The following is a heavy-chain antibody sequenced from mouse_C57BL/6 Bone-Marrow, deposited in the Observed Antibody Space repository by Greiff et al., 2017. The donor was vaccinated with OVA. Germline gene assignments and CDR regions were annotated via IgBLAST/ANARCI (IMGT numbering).Heavy chain of an antibody. V-gene: IGHV1-74*01. J-gene: IGHJ4*01. CDR1: GYTFTSYW. CDR3: AIRTPPQATSFYAMDY. Sequence: QVQLQQPGAELVKPGASVKVSCKASGYTFTSYWMHWVKQRPGQGLEWIGRIHPSDSDTNYNQKFKGKATLTVDKSSSTAYMQLSSLTSEDSAVYYCAIRTPPQATSFYAMDYWGQGTSVTVSS. D-gene: IGHD3-2*02. CDR2: IHPSDSDT.